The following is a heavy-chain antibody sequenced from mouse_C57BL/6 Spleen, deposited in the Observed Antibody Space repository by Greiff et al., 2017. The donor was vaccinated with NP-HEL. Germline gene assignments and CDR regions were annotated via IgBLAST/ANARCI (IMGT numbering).Heavy chain of an antibody. Sequence: EVMLVESGEGLVKPGGSLKLSCAASGFTFSSYAMSWVRQTPEKRLEWVAYISSGGDYIYYAYTVKGRFTISSDNARNTLYLQMSSVESEDTAMYYCTRGDYDYAMDYWGKGTSVTVAS. J-gene: IGHJ4*01. CDR3: TRGDYDYAMDY. CDR2: ISSGGDYI. D-gene: IGHD2-4*01. CDR1: GFTFSSYA. V-gene: IGHV5-9-1*02.